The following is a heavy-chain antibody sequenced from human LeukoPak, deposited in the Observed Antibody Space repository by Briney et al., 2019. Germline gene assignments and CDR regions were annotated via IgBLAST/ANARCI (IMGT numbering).Heavy chain of an antibody. V-gene: IGHV3-33*08. J-gene: IGHJ4*02. D-gene: IGHD3-9*01. CDR1: GFTFSSYG. CDR2: IWYDGSNK. Sequence: PGGSLRLSCAASGFTFSSYGTHWVRQAPGEGLEWVAVIWYDGSNKYYADSVKGRFTISRDNSKNTLYLQMNSLRAEDTAVYYCARDSSGYDIYYFDYWGQGTLVTVSS. CDR3: ARDSSGYDIYYFDY.